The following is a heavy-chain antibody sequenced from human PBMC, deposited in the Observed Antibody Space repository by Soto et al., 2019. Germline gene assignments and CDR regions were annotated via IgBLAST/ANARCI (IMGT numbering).Heavy chain of an antibody. CDR3: ANTIDYDRPSDY. Sequence: EGQLLESGGGLVQPGGSLRLSSAASGFTFSSDAMSWVRQAPGKGLEWVSASSGSGGSTYYADSVKGRFTISRDNSKNTLYLQMNSLRDEDTAGYYFANTIDYDRPSDYWGQGTLVTVSS. CDR1: GFTFSSDA. CDR2: SSGSGGST. V-gene: IGHV3-23*01. J-gene: IGHJ4*02. D-gene: IGHD3-22*01.